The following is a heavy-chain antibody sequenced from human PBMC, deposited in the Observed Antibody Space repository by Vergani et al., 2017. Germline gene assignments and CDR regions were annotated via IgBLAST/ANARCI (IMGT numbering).Heavy chain of an antibody. D-gene: IGHD2-21*02. CDR2: IIPIFGIA. J-gene: IGHJ3*02. CDR1: GGTFSSYA. Sequence: QVQLVQSGAEVKKPGSSVKVSCKASGGTFSSYAISWVRQAPGQGLEWMGGIIPIFGIANYAQKFQGRVTITADKSTSTAYMELSSLRSEDTAVYYCARVAYCGGYCYPNRPYANAFDIWGQGTMVTVSS. V-gene: IGHV1-69*17. CDR3: ARVAYCGGYCYPNRPYANAFDI.